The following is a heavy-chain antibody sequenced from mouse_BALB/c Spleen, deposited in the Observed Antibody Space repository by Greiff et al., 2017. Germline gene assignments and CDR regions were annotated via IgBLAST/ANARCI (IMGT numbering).Heavy chain of an antibody. CDR3: AREDYGNYGFGY. Sequence: EVKLMESGGGLVKPGGSLKLSCAASGFTFSSYAMSWVRQSPEKRLEWVAEISSGGSYTYYPDTVTGRFTISRDNAKNTLYLEMSSLRSEDTAMYSCAREDYGNYGFGYWGQGTRVTAPA. J-gene: IGHJ3*01. CDR1: GFTFSSYA. D-gene: IGHD2-1*01. V-gene: IGHV5-9-4*01. CDR2: ISSGGSYT.